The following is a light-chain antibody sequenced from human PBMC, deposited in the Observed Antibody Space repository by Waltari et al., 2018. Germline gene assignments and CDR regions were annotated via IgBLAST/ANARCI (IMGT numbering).Light chain of an antibody. V-gene: IGLV2-23*02. CDR1: NNDVGNNNP. J-gene: IGLJ2*01. CDR2: EVS. Sequence: HSALTQPASVSGSPGQSITLSCSGTNNDVGNNNPASWYQQHPGSVPKLILYEVSERPSGVSDRFSGSKSGNTASLTISGLQPDDEADYYCFSYTRSITFVFGGGTKLTVL. CDR3: FSYTRSITFV.